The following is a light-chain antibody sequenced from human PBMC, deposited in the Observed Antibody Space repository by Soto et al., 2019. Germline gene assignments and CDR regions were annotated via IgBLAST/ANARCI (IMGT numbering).Light chain of an antibody. J-gene: IGKJ5*01. CDR3: QQYYSTPIT. Sequence: DIVMTQSPDSLAVSLGERATINCKSSRNILYSPTNKNYLAWYQQKPGQPPKLLIYWASTRESGVPDRFSGSGSGTDFTLTISSLQAEDVAVYYCQQYYSTPITFGQGTRLEI. V-gene: IGKV4-1*01. CDR2: WAS. CDR1: RNILYSPTNKNY.